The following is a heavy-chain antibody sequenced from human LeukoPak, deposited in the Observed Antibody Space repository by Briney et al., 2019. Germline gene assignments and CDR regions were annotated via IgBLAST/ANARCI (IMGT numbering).Heavy chain of an antibody. V-gene: IGHV1-18*01. J-gene: IGHJ4*02. D-gene: IGHD6-19*01. CDR3: ARDGSSGPDRYFDY. Sequence: ASVKVSCKASGYTFTNYGLSWVRQAPGQGLEWMGWISGYNGNTKYVQKLQGRVTMTRDTSTTTAYMELRSLRSDDTAVYYCARDGSSGPDRYFDYWGQGTLVTVSS. CDR1: GYTFTNYG. CDR2: ISGYNGNT.